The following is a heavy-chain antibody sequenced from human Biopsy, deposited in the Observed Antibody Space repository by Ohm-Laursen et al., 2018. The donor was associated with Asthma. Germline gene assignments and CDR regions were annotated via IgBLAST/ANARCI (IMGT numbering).Heavy chain of an antibody. CDR3: ASGPEWYGLDV. Sequence: SETLSLTCGVYRGSLRVYVWSWIRQPPGKGLEWIGESNQGGSPTFNPSPKSRVTISRDTSKNQLSLKLRSVTAADTAVYYCASGPEWYGLDVWGQGTTVTVSS. CDR2: SNQGGSP. V-gene: IGHV4-34*01. D-gene: IGHD3-3*01. J-gene: IGHJ6*02. CDR1: RGSLRVYV.